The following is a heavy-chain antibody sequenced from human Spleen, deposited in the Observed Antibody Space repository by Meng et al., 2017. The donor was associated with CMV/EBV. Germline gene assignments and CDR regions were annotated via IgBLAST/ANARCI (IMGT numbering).Heavy chain of an antibody. CDR2: ISGSGGST. J-gene: IGHJ4*02. D-gene: IGHD6-19*01. V-gene: IGHV3-23*01. CDR3: AKDAYTSGWYSYVH. CDR1: GFTFSSYA. Sequence: GGSLRLSCAASGFTFSSYAMSWVRQAPGKGLEWVSAISGSGGSTYYADSVKGRFTISRDNSKNTLYLQMNSLRVDDTAVYYCAKDAYTSGWYSYVHWGQGTLVTVSS.